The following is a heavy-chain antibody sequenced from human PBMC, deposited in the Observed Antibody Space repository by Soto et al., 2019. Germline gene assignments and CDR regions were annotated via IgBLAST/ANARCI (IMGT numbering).Heavy chain of an antibody. J-gene: IGHJ4*02. V-gene: IGHV4-30-4*01. Sequence: TLSLTCTVSGGSISSCDYYWSWIRQPPGKGLEWIGYIYYSGSTYYNPSLKSRVTISVDTSKNQFSLKLSSVTAADTAVYYCARDDSKVTTLYYWGQGTLVKSPQ. CDR2: IYYSGST. CDR1: GGSISSCDYY. CDR3: ARDDSKVTTLYY. D-gene: IGHD4-17*01.